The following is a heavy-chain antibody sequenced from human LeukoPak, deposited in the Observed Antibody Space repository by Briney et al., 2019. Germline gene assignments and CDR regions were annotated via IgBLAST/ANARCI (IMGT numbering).Heavy chain of an antibody. Sequence: TLSLTCAISGDXVSSNSAAWNWIRQSPSRGLEWLGRTYYRSKWYTDYAVSVKSRITINPDTSKNQFSLQLNSVTPEDTVVYYCARTTTAMVDNWGQGALVTVSS. CDR3: ARTTTAMVDN. V-gene: IGHV6-1*01. CDR2: TYYRSKWYT. D-gene: IGHD5-18*01. J-gene: IGHJ4*02. CDR1: GDXVSSNSAA.